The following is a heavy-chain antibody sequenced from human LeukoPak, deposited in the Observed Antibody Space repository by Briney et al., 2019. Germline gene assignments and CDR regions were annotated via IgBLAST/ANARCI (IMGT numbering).Heavy chain of an antibody. CDR1: TFTFDDYA. J-gene: IGHJ5*02. CDR2: ISWNSGSI. V-gene: IGHV3-9*01. D-gene: IGHD6-13*01. Sequence: GRSLRLSCAASTFTFDDYAMHWVRQAPGKGLKWVSGISWNSGSIGYADSVKGRFTISRDNAKNSLYLQMNSLRAEDTALYYCAKDIIWRAAAGPGWFDPWGQGTLVTVSS. CDR3: AKDIIWRAAAGPGWFDP.